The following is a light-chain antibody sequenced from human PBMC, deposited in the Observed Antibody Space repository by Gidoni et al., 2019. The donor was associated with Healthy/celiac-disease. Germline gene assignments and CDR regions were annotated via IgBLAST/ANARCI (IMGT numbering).Light chain of an antibody. CDR1: QSVASN. V-gene: IGKV3-15*01. Sequence: EIVMTQSPVTLSVSPGERASLSCRASQSVASNLAWYQQKPGQAPRLLIYGASTRATGVPARFSGSGSGTEFTLIVNRLQSEDFAVYYCQQYRSWPPYSFGQGTKLEIK. CDR3: QQYRSWPPYS. J-gene: IGKJ2*03. CDR2: GAS.